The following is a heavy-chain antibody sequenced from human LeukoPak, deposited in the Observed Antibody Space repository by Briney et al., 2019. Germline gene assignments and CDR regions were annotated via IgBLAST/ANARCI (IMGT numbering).Heavy chain of an antibody. CDR3: ARDRELLYRYENWFDP. V-gene: IGHV1-69*05. D-gene: IGHD3-3*01. CDR1: GGTFSSYA. J-gene: IGHJ5*02. CDR2: IIPIFGTA. Sequence: SVKVSCKASGGTFSSYAISWVRQAPGQGLEWMGRIIPIFGTANYAQKFQGRVTITTDESTSTAYMELSSLRSEDTAVYYCARDRELLYRYENWFDPWGQGTLVTVSS.